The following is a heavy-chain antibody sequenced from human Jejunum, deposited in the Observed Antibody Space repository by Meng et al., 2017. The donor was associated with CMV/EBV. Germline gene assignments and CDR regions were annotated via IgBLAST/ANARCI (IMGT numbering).Heavy chain of an antibody. Sequence: EVLLVESGGGLVQPGGSRRRSCAGSGFTFNSYVMNWFRQAPGKGLEWVSSIIGSGDKTYYADSVKGRFTISRDNSKNTLYLQMNSLRAEDTAEYYCAREHTVLDETMWYDTWGQGTLVTVSS. CDR1: GFTFNSYV. D-gene: IGHD4-11*01. J-gene: IGHJ5*02. CDR3: AREHTVLDETMWYDT. CDR2: IIGSGDKT. V-gene: IGHV3-23*04.